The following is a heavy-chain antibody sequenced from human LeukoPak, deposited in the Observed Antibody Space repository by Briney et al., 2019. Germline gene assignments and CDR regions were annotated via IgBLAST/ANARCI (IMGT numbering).Heavy chain of an antibody. Sequence: SVKVSCKASGHTFTSYDINWVRQAPGQGLEWMGGIIPIFGTANYVQRFQGRVTITADESTSTAYMELSSLRSEDTAVYYCARSRYSSSWDLNYWGQGTLVTVSS. D-gene: IGHD6-13*01. CDR2: IIPIFGTA. CDR1: GHTFTSYD. J-gene: IGHJ4*02. CDR3: ARSRYSSSWDLNY. V-gene: IGHV1-69*13.